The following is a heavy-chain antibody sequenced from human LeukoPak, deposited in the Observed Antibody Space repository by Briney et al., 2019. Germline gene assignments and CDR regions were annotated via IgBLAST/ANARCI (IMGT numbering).Heavy chain of an antibody. CDR3: ARVVPVAGRYYYYYYYMDV. V-gene: IGHV4-59*01. CDR1: GGSISGYY. CDR2: IYYSGST. J-gene: IGHJ6*03. D-gene: IGHD6-19*01. Sequence: PSETLSLTCTVSGGSISGYYWSWIRQPPGKGLEWIGHIYYSGSTNYNPSLKSRVTISVDTSKNQFSLKLSSVTAADTAVYYCARVVPVAGRYYYYYYYMDVWGKGTTVTVSS.